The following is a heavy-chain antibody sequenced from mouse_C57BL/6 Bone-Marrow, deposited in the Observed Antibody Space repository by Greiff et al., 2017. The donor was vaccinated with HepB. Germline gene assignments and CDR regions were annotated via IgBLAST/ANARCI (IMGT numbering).Heavy chain of an antibody. J-gene: IGHJ3*01. V-gene: IGHV1-78*01. Sequence: QVQLQQSDAELVKPGASVKISCKVSGYTFTDHTIHWMKQRPEQGLEWIGYIYPRDGSTKYNEKFKGKATLTADKSSSTAYMQLNSLTSEDSAVYFCARPFCYYGSSYGFAYWGQGTLVTVSA. CDR3: ARPFCYYGSSYGFAY. CDR1: GYTFTDHT. CDR2: IYPRDGST. D-gene: IGHD1-1*01.